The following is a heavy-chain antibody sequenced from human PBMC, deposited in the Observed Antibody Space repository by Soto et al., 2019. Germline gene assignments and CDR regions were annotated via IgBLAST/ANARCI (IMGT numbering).Heavy chain of an antibody. Sequence: GASVKVSCKASGGTFSSYAISWVRQAPGQGLEWMGGIIPIFGTANYAQKFQGRVTITADESTSTAYMELSSLRSEDTAVYYCARGGQLLSGLVNWFDPWGQGTLVTVSS. J-gene: IGHJ5*02. CDR1: GGTFSSYA. CDR2: IIPIFGTA. V-gene: IGHV1-69*13. D-gene: IGHD2-2*01. CDR3: ARGGQLLSGLVNWFDP.